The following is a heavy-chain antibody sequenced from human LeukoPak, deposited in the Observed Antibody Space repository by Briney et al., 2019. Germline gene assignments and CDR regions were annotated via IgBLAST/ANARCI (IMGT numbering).Heavy chain of an antibody. CDR2: IYYSGST. J-gene: IGHJ5*02. CDR1: GGSISSSSYY. V-gene: IGHV4-39*01. Sequence: SETLSLTCTVSGGSISSSSYYWGWIRQPPGKGLEWIGSIYYSGSTYYNPSLKSRVTISVDTSKNRFSLKLSSVTAADTAVYYCASMDSSSWYWFDPWGQGTLVTVSS. CDR3: ASMDSSSWYWFDP. D-gene: IGHD6-13*01.